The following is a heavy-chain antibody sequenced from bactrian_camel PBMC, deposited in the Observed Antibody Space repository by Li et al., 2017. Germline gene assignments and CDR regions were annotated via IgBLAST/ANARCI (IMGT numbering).Heavy chain of an antibody. CDR3: AAGPWYTDEYKY. D-gene: IGHD6*01. V-gene: IGHV3-2*01. Sequence: HVQLVESGGGSVQPGGSLRLSCTTSRFTFSTYYITWVRQAPGKGLEWVSSIYSDGTNTYYADPVKGRFTIARDNTKNTVYLQMISLESEDTALYYCAAGPWYTDEYKYWGQGTQVTVS. J-gene: IGHJ4*01. CDR1: RFTFSTYY. CDR2: IYSDGTNT.